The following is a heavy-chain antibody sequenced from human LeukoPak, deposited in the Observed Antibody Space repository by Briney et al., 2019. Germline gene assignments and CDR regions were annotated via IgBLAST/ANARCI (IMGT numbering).Heavy chain of an antibody. CDR3: ATWKDTAMVLGS. CDR2: IIPILGVS. J-gene: IGHJ5*02. V-gene: IGHV1-69*02. CDR1: GYTFTGYY. Sequence: ASVNVSCKASGYTFTGYYMHWVRQAPGQGLEWMGRIIPILGVSNPAQKFQGRVTITADKSTTTAYMELSSLRSDDTAVYYCATWKDTAMVLGSWGQGTLVTVSS. D-gene: IGHD5-18*01.